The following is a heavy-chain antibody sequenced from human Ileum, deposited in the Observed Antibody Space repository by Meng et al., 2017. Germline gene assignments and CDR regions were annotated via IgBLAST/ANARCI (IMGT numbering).Heavy chain of an antibody. V-gene: IGHV4-34*01. CDR2: INHRGST. CDR3: ARGGGRYGPDFDY. D-gene: IGHD3-16*01. Sequence: QVQLHQWGAGLLKPSETLSLTCAVYGGSFSGYYWSWIRQPPGKGLEWTGEINHRGSTNYNPSLKSRVTISVDTSKNQFSLKLSSVTAADTAVYYCARGGGRYGPDFDYWGQGTLVTVSS. J-gene: IGHJ4*02. CDR1: GGSFSGYY.